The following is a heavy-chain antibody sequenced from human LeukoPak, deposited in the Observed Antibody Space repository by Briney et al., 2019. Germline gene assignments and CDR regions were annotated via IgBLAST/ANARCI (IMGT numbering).Heavy chain of an antibody. CDR2: INWNGGST. CDR3: AKSRRSKWDPTTGAFDI. CDR1: GFTFDDYG. J-gene: IGHJ3*02. V-gene: IGHV3-20*04. Sequence: PGGSLRLSCAASGFTFDDYGLSWVRQAPGKGLEWVSGINWNGGSTGYADSVKGRFTISRDNAKKSLYLQMHSLRAEDTAVYYCAKSRRSKWDPTTGAFDIWGQGTMVTVSS. D-gene: IGHD1-26*01.